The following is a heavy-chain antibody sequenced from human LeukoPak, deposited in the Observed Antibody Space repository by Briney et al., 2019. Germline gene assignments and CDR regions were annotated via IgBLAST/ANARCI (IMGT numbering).Heavy chain of an antibody. Sequence: SVKLSCKASGGTFSSYAISWVRQAPGHGLEWMGRIIPILGIANYAQKFQGRVTITADKSTSTAYMELSSLRSEDTAVYYCARMQVVRGVTSFDYWGQGTLVTVSS. CDR3: ARMQVVRGVTSFDY. CDR1: GGTFSSYA. V-gene: IGHV1-69*04. CDR2: IIPILGIA. J-gene: IGHJ4*02. D-gene: IGHD3-10*01.